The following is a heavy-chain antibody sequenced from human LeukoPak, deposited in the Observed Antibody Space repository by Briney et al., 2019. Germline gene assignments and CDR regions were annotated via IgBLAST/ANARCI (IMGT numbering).Heavy chain of an antibody. CDR1: GYTFTSYG. J-gene: IGHJ3*02. CDR3: ARSMVRGDIISAGAFDI. Sequence: ASVKVSCKASGYTFTSYGISWVRQAPGQGLEWMGWISAYNGNTNYAQKLQGRVTMTTDTSTSTAYMELRSLRSDDTDVYYCARSMVRGDIISAGAFDIWGQGTMVTVSS. D-gene: IGHD3-10*01. CDR2: ISAYNGNT. V-gene: IGHV1-18*01.